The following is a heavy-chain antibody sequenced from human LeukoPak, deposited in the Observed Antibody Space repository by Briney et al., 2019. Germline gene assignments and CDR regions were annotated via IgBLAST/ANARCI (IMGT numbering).Heavy chain of an antibody. CDR1: GVSISSYY. V-gene: IGHV4-59*01. CDR3: ARDTGYCSGGSCYPTWYFDY. J-gene: IGHJ4*02. Sequence: SETLSLTCTVSGVSISSYYWSWIRQPPGKGLEWPGYIYYSGSTNYNPSLKSRVTISVDTSKNQFSLKLSSVTAADTAVYYCARDTGYCSGGSCYPTWYFDYWGQGTLVTVSS. CDR2: IYYSGST. D-gene: IGHD2-15*01.